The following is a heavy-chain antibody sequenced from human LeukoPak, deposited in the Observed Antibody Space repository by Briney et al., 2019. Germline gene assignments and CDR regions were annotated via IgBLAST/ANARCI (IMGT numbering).Heavy chain of an antibody. CDR2: INPNSGGT. D-gene: IGHD2-15*01. Sequence: ASVKVSCKASGYTFTGYYMHWVRQAPGQGLEWMGWINPNSGGTNYAQKFQGRVTMTRDTSISTAYMELSRLRPDDTAVYYCARGRRNCSGGSCYLVYNYWGQGTLVTVSS. CDR3: ARGRRNCSGGSCYLVYNY. J-gene: IGHJ4*02. V-gene: IGHV1-2*02. CDR1: GYTFTGYY.